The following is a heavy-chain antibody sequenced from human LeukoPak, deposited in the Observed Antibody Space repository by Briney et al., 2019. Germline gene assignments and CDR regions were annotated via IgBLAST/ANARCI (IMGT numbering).Heavy chain of an antibody. V-gene: IGHV3-30*02. CDR3: AKDQYGSSYYFDY. D-gene: IGHD6-6*01. CDR2: IRYDGSNK. CDR1: GFTFSSYG. J-gene: IGHJ4*02. Sequence: PGGSLRLSCAASGFTFSSYGMHWARQAPGKGLEWVAFIRYDGSNKYYTDSVKGRFTISRDNSKNTLYLQMNSLRAEDTAVYYCAKDQYGSSYYFDYWGQGTLVTVSS.